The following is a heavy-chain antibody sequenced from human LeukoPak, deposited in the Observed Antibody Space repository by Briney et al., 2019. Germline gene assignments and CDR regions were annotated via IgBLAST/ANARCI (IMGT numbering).Heavy chain of an antibody. V-gene: IGHV1-2*02. CDR2: INPNSGGT. D-gene: IGHD3-9*01. CDR1: GYTFTSYY. Sequence: ASVKVSCKASGYTFTSYYMHWVRHAPGQGLEWMGWINPNSGGTNYAQKFQGRVTMTRDTSISTAYMELSRLRSDDTAVYYCARDQGYYDILTGYLTGRPEGYYYGMDVWGQGTTVTVSS. J-gene: IGHJ6*02. CDR3: ARDQGYYDILTGYLTGRPEGYYYGMDV.